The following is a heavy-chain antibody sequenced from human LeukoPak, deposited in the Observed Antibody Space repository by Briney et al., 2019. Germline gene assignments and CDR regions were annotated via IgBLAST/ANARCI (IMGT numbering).Heavy chain of an antibody. J-gene: IGHJ4*02. CDR1: GGSIESYY. CDR2: IYSGGET. CDR3: VRDYSNFVQGD. V-gene: IGHV4-39*02. D-gene: IGHD4-11*01. Sequence: SETLSLTCTVSGGSIESYYWNWIRQSPGKGLEWIGSIYSGGETHYNPSLNSRVTIFLDTSKNRFSLNLISVTATDTAVYYCVRDYSNFVQGDWGQGTLVTVSS.